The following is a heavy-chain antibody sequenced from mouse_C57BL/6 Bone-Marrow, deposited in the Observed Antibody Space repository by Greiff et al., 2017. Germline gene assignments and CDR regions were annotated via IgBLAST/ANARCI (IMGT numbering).Heavy chain of an antibody. CDR3: TRRLLRAWFAY. J-gene: IGHJ3*01. CDR1: GYTFTDYE. D-gene: IGHD2-3*01. Sequence: VQLQQSGAELVRPGASVTLSCKASGYTFTDYEMHWVKQTPVHGLEWIGAIDPETGGTAYNQKFKGKAILTADKSSSTAYMELRSLTSEDSAVYYCTRRLLRAWFAYWGQGTLVTVSA. CDR2: IDPETGGT. V-gene: IGHV1-15*01.